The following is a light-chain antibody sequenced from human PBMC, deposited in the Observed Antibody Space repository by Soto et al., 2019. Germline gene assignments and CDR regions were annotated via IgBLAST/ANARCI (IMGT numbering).Light chain of an antibody. Sequence: QSVLTQPASVSGSPGQSITISCTGTSSDVGGYNYVSWYQQHPGKGPKLMIYEVSNRPSGVSNRFSGSKSGNTATLTISGLQAEDEADYYCSSYPSTTTRVFGTGTKGTVL. CDR3: SSYPSTTTRV. CDR2: EVS. J-gene: IGLJ1*01. V-gene: IGLV2-14*03. CDR1: SSDVGGYNY.